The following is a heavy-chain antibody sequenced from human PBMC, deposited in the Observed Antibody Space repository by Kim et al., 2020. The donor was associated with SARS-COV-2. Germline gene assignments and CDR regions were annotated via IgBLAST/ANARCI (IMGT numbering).Heavy chain of an antibody. Sequence: YYADSVKGRFTISRDNSKNTLYLQMNSLRAEDTAVYYCATQSGSYGPFDYWGQGTLVTVSS. CDR3: ATQSGSYGPFDY. V-gene: IGHV3-66*01. D-gene: IGHD1-26*01. J-gene: IGHJ4*02.